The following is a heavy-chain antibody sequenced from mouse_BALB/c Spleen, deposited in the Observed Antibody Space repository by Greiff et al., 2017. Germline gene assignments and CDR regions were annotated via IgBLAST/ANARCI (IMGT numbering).Heavy chain of an antibody. CDR3: ARGDDGYCLFAD. Sequence: EVMLVESGGGLVKPGGSLKLSCAASGFTFSDYYMYWVRQTPEKRLEWVATISDGGSYTYYPDSVKGRFTISRDNAKNNLYLQMSSLKSEDTAMYYCARGDDGYCLFADWGQGTLVTVSA. D-gene: IGHD2-3*01. CDR2: ISDGGSYT. CDR1: GFTFSDYY. V-gene: IGHV5-4*02. J-gene: IGHJ3*01.